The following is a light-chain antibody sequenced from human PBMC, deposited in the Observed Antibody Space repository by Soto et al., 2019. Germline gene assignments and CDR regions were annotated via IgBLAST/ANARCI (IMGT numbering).Light chain of an antibody. CDR1: SSNIGAGYD. V-gene: IGLV1-40*01. J-gene: IGLJ7*01. CDR3: QSYHSSLCAPAV. Sequence: QSVLTQPPSVSGAPGQRVTISCTGSSSNIGAGYDVHWYQQLPGTAPKLLIYGNSNRPSEVPDRFSGSKSGTSASLAITGLQAEDEADYYCQSYHSSLCAPAVFGGGTQLTVL. CDR2: GNS.